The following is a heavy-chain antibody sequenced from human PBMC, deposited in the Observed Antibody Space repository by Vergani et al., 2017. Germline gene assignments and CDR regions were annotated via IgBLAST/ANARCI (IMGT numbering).Heavy chain of an antibody. V-gene: IGHV1-46*01. J-gene: IGHJ4*02. CDR2: INPSGGST. D-gene: IGHD6-6*01. Sequence: QVQLVQSGAEVKKPGASVKVSCKASGYTFTSYYMHWVRQAPGQGLEWMGIINPSGGSTSYAQKFQGRVTMTRDTSTSTVYMELSSLRSEDTAVYYCARGGSIAARPGNFDYWGQGTLVTVSS. CDR1: GYTFTSYY. CDR3: ARGGSIAARPGNFDY.